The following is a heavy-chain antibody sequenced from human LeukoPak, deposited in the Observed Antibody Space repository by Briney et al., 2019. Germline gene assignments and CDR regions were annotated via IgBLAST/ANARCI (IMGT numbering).Heavy chain of an antibody. Sequence: GGSLRLSCAASGFTFSSYSMNWARQAPGKGLEWVSSISSSSNYIYYADSVKGRFTISRDNAKNPLYLQMNSLRAEDTALYYCARDHSSYYYDSSGYLAWGQGTLVTVSS. CDR1: GFTFSSYS. J-gene: IGHJ5*02. CDR2: ISSSSNYI. CDR3: ARDHSSYYYDSSGYLA. D-gene: IGHD3-22*01. V-gene: IGHV3-21*01.